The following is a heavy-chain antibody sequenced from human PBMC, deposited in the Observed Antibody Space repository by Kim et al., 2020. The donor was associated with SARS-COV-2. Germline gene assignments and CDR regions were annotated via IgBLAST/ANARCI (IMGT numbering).Heavy chain of an antibody. Sequence: SETLSLTCAVYGGSFSGYYWSWIRQPPGKGLEWIGEINHSGSTNYNPSLKSRVTISVDTSKNQFSLKLSSVTAADTAVYYCARRRFWSGYRDFDYWGQGT. V-gene: IGHV4-34*01. CDR1: GGSFSGYY. D-gene: IGHD3-3*01. J-gene: IGHJ4*02. CDR2: INHSGST. CDR3: ARRRFWSGYRDFDY.